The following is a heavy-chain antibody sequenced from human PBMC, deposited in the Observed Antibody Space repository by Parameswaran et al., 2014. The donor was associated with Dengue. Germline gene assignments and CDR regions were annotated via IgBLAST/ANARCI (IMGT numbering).Heavy chain of an antibody. Sequence: VRQAPGKRLVWVSRINSDGTSTSYADSVKGRFTISRDNAKNTLYLQTNSLRAEDTAVYYCARVHSILWFGSHYYYMDVWGKGTTVTVSS. J-gene: IGHJ6*03. CDR2: INSDGTST. V-gene: IGHV3-74*01. CDR3: ARVHSILWFGSHYYYMDV. D-gene: IGHD2-21*01.